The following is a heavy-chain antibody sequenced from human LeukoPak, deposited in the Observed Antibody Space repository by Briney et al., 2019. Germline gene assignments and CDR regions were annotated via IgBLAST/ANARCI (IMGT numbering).Heavy chain of an antibody. CDR2: IKPDGSEK. CDR1: GFTFSEYY. CDR3: AREGSLYSFDS. Sequence: GGSLRLSCAASGFTFSEYYINWIRQAPGKGLEWVANIKPDGSEKSYVDSVKGRFTISRDNAKNSLYLQLNSLRAEDTALYYCAREGSLYSFDSWGQGNLVTVSS. J-gene: IGHJ4*02. V-gene: IGHV3-7*01.